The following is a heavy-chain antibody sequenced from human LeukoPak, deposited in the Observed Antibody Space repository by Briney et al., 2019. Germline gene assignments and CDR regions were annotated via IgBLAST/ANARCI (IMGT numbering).Heavy chain of an antibody. V-gene: IGHV7-4-1*02. J-gene: IGHJ3*02. CDR2: INTNTGNP. CDR1: GYTFTSYA. D-gene: IGHD4-17*01. Sequence: ASVKVSCKASGYTFTSYAMNWVRQAPGQGLEWMGWINTNTGNPTYAQGLTGRFAFSFETSVSTASLQISSLKAEETYVYYCSRASAENCGDYTGAFDICGEGRMVTV. CDR3: SRASAENCGDYTGAFDI.